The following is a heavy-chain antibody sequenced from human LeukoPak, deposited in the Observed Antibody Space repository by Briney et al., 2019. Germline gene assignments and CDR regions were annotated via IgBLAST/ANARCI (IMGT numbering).Heavy chain of an antibody. J-gene: IGHJ2*01. CDR3: ARQANWGRWYFDL. CDR1: GDSIDSYY. D-gene: IGHD7-27*01. Sequence: PSETLSLTCSVSGDSIDSYYWSWIRQPPGKGLEWIGYIHYSGSTSYNPSVRSRVTTSVDTSKNRFSLKLSSVTAADTAVYYRARQANWGRWYFDLWGRGTLVTVSS. V-gene: IGHV4-59*08. CDR2: IHYSGST.